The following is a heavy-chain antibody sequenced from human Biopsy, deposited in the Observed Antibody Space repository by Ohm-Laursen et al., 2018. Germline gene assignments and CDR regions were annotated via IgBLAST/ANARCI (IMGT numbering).Heavy chain of an antibody. CDR1: SYTFTDYN. J-gene: IGHJ4*02. Sequence: ASVKVSCKASSYTFTDYNIHWMRQAPGHGLEWLGYINCKTGATNYAQKFQGTVTMPRDTSISTAYLALGSLRSADTAIYYCARDPLNGHKHFDYWGQGSLVTVSS. CDR3: ARDPLNGHKHFDY. V-gene: IGHV1-2*02. D-gene: IGHD2-8*01. CDR2: INCKTGAT.